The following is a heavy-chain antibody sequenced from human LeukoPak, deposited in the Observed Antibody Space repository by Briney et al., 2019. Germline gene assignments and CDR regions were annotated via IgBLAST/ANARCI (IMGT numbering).Heavy chain of an antibody. CDR1: GGSISSGGYS. CDR2: IYHSGST. Sequence: SQTLSLTCAVSGGSISSGGYSWSWIRQPPGKGLEWIGYIYHSGSTCYNPSLKSRVTISVDRSKNQFSLKLSSVTAADTAVYYCARVGCSGGSCSYGMDVWGQGTTVTVSS. D-gene: IGHD2-15*01. J-gene: IGHJ6*02. V-gene: IGHV4-30-2*01. CDR3: ARVGCSGGSCSYGMDV.